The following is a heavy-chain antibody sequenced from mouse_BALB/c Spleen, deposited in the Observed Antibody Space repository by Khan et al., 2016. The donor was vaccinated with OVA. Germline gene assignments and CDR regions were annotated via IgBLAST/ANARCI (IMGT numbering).Heavy chain of an antibody. V-gene: IGHV3-8*02. J-gene: IGHJ3*01. D-gene: IGHD1-1*01. Sequence: EVQLQGSGPSLVKPSQTLSLTCSVTGDSITSGYWNWIRQFPGNKLEYMGYISYSGNTYYNPSLKSRISITRDTSKNQNYLQWNSVTTEDTATYYGECELRGFAYWGQGTLVTVS. CDR1: GDSITSGY. CDR2: ISYSGNT. CDR3: ECELRGFAY.